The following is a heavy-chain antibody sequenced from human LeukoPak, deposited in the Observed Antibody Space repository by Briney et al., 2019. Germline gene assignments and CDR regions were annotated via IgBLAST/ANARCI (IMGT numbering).Heavy chain of an antibody. CDR2: NYPGDSDT. J-gene: IGHJ6*02. Sequence: GESLQISCKGSGYSFTSYWYGWVRQMPGKSVEGMGTNYPGDSDTRYSPYFQGQVTTSADKSISTAYLQWSSLKASDSAMYYCALIHGGDYYGMDVWGQGTTVTVSS. CDR3: ALIHGGDYYGMDV. CDR1: GYSFTSYW. V-gene: IGHV5-51*01. D-gene: IGHD3-16*01.